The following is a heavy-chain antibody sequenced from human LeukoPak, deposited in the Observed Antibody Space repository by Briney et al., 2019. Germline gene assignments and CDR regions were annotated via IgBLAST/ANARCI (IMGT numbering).Heavy chain of an antibody. Sequence: GGSLRLSCAASGFTFSNYNMNWVRQAPGKGLECISYISSSGSTIYYADSVKGRFTIPRDNAKSSLFLQMNSLRAEDTAVYYCARENFADLFDYWGQGILVTVSS. J-gene: IGHJ4*02. V-gene: IGHV3-48*01. CDR2: ISSSGSTI. CDR3: ARENFADLFDY. D-gene: IGHD1-7*01. CDR1: GFTFSNYN.